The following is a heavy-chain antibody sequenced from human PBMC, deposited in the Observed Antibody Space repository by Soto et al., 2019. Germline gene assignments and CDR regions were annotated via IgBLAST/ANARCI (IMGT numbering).Heavy chain of an antibody. CDR1: GFTVSSNY. CDR2: IYSGGST. J-gene: IGHJ6*02. CDR3: ARERGVSPPNYYYYGMDV. D-gene: IGHD3-3*01. Sequence: EVQLVETGGGLIQPGGSLRLSCAASGFTVSSNYMSWVRQAPGKGLEWVSVIYSGGSTYYADYVKGRFTISRDNAKNTLYLQMNSLRAEDTAVYYCARERGVSPPNYYYYGMDVWGQGTTGTVSS. V-gene: IGHV3-53*02.